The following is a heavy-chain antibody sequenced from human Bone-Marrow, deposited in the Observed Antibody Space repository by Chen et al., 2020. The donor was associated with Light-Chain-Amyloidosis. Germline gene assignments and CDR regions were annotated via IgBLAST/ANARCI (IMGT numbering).Heavy chain of an antibody. CDR1: GFNFSSLG. D-gene: IGHD3-10*01. V-gene: IGHV3-23*04. J-gene: IGHJ4*02. CDR2: VSGSTVST. Sequence: EVQLVESGGGLLQPGGSLRLSCATSGFNFSSLGMSWVRQAPGKGLEWVSTVSGSTVSTYYAGAVKGRFIISRDNSKSTLYLQMNSLRAGDTAVYFCTRKGGYFDFWGQGSLVTVSS. CDR3: TRKGGYFDF.